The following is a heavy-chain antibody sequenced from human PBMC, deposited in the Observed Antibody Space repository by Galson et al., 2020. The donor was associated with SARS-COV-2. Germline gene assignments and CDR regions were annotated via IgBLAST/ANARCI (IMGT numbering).Heavy chain of an antibody. CDR1: GFTFSNYW. V-gene: IGHV3-74*01. CDR2: IDTEGSST. D-gene: IGHD1-1*01. Sequence: GESLKISCAASGFTFSNYWMHWVRQVPGKGLVWVSRIDTEGSSTTYADTVRGRFTISRDNAKNTLHLQMNSLRAEDTAVYYCARDRDNNGWNHFFDPWGQGTQVTVSS. CDR3: ARDRDNNGWNHFFDP. J-gene: IGHJ5*02.